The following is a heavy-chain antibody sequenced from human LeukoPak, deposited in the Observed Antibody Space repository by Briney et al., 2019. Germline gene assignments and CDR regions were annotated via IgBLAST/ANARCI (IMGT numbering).Heavy chain of an antibody. CDR2: IYASGST. D-gene: IGHD3-9*01. CDR1: GGSITPYY. Sequence: SETLSLTCTVSGGSITPYYWSWVRQPPGRGLEWIGRIYASGSTNYNSSLKSRVSISVDTSKNQFSLNLSSVTAADTAVSYCAREFRHGTGGSLYYFERWGQGILGTV. V-gene: IGHV4-4*07. CDR3: AREFRHGTGGSLYYFER. J-gene: IGHJ4*02.